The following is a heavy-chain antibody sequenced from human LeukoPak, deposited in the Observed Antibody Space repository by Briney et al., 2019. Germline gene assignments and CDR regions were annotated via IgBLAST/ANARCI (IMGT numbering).Heavy chain of an antibody. CDR2: FSISSSYI. CDR3: ARDVYCSGGSCPPGDAFDI. Sequence: GGSLRLSCAASGFTFSSYSMNWVRQAPGKGLEWVSSFSISSSYIYYADSVKGRFTISRDNAKNSLYLQMNSLRAEDTAVYYCARDVYCSGGSCPPGDAFDIWGQGTMVTVSS. CDR1: GFTFSSYS. J-gene: IGHJ3*02. V-gene: IGHV3-21*01. D-gene: IGHD2-15*01.